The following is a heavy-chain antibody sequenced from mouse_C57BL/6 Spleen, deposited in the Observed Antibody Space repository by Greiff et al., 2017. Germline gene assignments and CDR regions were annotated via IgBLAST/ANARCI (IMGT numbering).Heavy chain of an antibody. CDR1: GYAFSSSW. V-gene: IGHV1-82*01. Sequence: VQLQQSGPELVKPGASVKISCKASGYAFSSSWMNWVKQRPGKGLEWIGRIYPGDGDTNYNGKFKGKATLTADKSSSTAYMQLSSLSSEDSAVYFCANYYNNYGGEFFDYWGQGTTLTVSS. CDR2: IYPGDGDT. J-gene: IGHJ2*01. D-gene: IGHD2-5*01. CDR3: ANYYNNYGGEFFDY.